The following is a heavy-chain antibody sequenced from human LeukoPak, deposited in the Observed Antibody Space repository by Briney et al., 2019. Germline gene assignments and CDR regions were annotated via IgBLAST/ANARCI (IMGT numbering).Heavy chain of an antibody. CDR1: GFTFSRYE. CDR2: ITISGTTI. J-gene: IGHJ5*02. V-gene: IGHV3-48*03. CDR3: ARDSSDSSGWYEGSFDP. Sequence: WGSLRLSCAAPGFTFSRYEMNWVRQAPGKGLEWVSYITISGTTIYYADSVKGRFTVSRDNAKNSLYLQMNSLRAEDTAVYYCARDSSDSSGWYEGSFDPWGQGTLVTVS. D-gene: IGHD6-19*01.